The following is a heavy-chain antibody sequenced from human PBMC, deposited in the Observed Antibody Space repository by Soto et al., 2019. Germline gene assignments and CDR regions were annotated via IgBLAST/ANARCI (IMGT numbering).Heavy chain of an antibody. J-gene: IGHJ5*02. D-gene: IGHD1-26*01. CDR3: ARHPGEDWEPLFWFDP. Sequence: SETLSLTCTVSGGSISSSSYYWGWIRQPPGKGLEWIGSIYYSGSTYYNPSLKSRVTISVDTSKNQFSLRLSSVTAADTAVYYCARHPGEDWEPLFWFDPWGQGTLVTVSS. V-gene: IGHV4-39*01. CDR2: IYYSGST. CDR1: GGSISSSSYY.